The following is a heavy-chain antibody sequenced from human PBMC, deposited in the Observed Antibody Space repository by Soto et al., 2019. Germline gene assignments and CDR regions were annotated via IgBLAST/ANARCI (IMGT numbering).Heavy chain of an antibody. J-gene: IGHJ4*02. Sequence: QVQLVQSGAEVKKPGASVKVSCKASGYTFTSYGISWVRQAPGQGLEWMGGIIPIFGTANYAQKFQGRVTITADEPTSTAYMELSSLRSEDTAVYYCASQGGMRGLFDYWGQGTLVTVSS. CDR2: IIPIFGTA. V-gene: IGHV1-69*13. CDR3: ASQGGMRGLFDY. D-gene: IGHD3-16*01. CDR1: GYTFTSYG.